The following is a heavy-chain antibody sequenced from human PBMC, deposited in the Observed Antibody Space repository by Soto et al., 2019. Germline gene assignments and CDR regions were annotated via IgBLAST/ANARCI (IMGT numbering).Heavy chain of an antibody. J-gene: IGHJ4*02. CDR2: IYYSGST. D-gene: IGHD2-21*02. CDR1: GGSISSGGYY. Sequence: QVQLQESGPGLVKPSQTLSLTCTVSGGSISSGGYYWSWIRQHPGKGLEWIGYIYYSGSTYYNPSLKSRVTISVVTSKNQFSLKLSSVTAADTAVYYCARVGLVVTATYYFDYWGQGTLVTVSS. V-gene: IGHV4-31*03. CDR3: ARVGLVVTATYYFDY.